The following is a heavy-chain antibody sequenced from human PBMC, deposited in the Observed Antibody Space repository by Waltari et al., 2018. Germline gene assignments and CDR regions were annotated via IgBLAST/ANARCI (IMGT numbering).Heavy chain of an antibody. J-gene: IGHJ6*02. D-gene: IGHD6-19*01. V-gene: IGHV4-4*02. CDR1: GGSISSSNW. CDR3: ARELRAVAGYYYYGMDV. Sequence: QVQLQESGQGLVKPSGTLSLTCAVSGGSISSSNWWSWVRQAPGKGLEWIGEIYHSGSTNYNPSLKSRVTISVDKSKNQFSLKLISVTAADTAVYYCARELRAVAGYYYYGMDVWGQGTTVTVSS. CDR2: IYHSGST.